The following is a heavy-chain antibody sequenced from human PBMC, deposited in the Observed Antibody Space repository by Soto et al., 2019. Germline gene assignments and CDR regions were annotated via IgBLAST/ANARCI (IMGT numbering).Heavy chain of an antibody. CDR2: INAGNGNT. V-gene: IGHV1-3*01. Sequence: EVSVKVSCKASGSLFISYSISWVRQAPGQRLEWMGWINAGNGNTKYSQKFQGRVTITRDTSASTAYMELSSLRSEDTAVYYCARSIVVVTALDYWGQGTLVTVSS. D-gene: IGHD2-21*02. CDR1: GSLFISYS. J-gene: IGHJ4*02. CDR3: ARSIVVVTALDY.